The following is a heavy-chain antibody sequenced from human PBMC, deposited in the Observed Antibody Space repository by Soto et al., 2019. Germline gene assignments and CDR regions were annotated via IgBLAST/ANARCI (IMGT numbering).Heavy chain of an antibody. D-gene: IGHD5-12*01. V-gene: IGHV3-48*01. Sequence: TWGPLRLSCAASGFTCSSYSMNLVRQAQGKGLEWVSYISSSSSTIYYADSVKGRFTISRDNAKNSLYLQMNSLRAEDTAVYYCARDPIVATISYYYYYMDVWGKGTTVTVSS. CDR2: ISSSSSTI. J-gene: IGHJ6*03. CDR3: ARDPIVATISYYYYYMDV. CDR1: GFTCSSYS.